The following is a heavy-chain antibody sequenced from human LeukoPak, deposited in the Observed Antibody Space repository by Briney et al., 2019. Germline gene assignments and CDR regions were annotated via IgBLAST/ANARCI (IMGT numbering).Heavy chain of an antibody. J-gene: IGHJ4*02. Sequence: GRSLRLPCAASGFTFSSYGMHWVRQAPGKGLEWVAVIWYDGSNKYYADSVKGRFTISRDNSKNTLYLQMNSLRAEDTAVYYCARGLYDFWSGYPHVLGYWGQGTLVTVSS. CDR1: GFTFSSYG. CDR3: ARGLYDFWSGYPHVLGY. D-gene: IGHD3-3*01. CDR2: IWYDGSNK. V-gene: IGHV3-33*01.